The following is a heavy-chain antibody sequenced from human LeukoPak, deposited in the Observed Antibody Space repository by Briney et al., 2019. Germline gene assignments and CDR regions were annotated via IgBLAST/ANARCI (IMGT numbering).Heavy chain of an antibody. CDR2: IYTSGST. CDR3: ARLQGYSGYEYYFDY. Sequence: SETLSLTCTVSGGSILSGSYYWSWIRQPAGTGLEWIGRIYTSGSTNYNPSLKSRVTISVDTSKNQFSLKLSSVTAADTAVYYCARLQGYSGYEYYFDYWGQGTLVTVSS. J-gene: IGHJ4*02. CDR1: GGSILSGSYY. V-gene: IGHV4-61*02. D-gene: IGHD5-12*01.